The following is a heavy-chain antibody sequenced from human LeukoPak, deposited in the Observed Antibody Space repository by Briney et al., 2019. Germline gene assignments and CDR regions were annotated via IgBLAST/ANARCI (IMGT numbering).Heavy chain of an antibody. CDR1: GYTFTGYY. V-gene: IGHV1-2*02. D-gene: IGHD3-3*01. CDR3: ARSTATQYDFWSGYSYFDY. Sequence: ASVKVSCKASGYTFTGYYMHWVRQAPGQGLEWMGWINPNSGGTSYAQKFQGRVTMTRDTSISTAYMELSRLRSDDTAVYYCARSTATQYDFWSGYSYFDYWGQGTLVTVSS. J-gene: IGHJ4*02. CDR2: INPNSGGT.